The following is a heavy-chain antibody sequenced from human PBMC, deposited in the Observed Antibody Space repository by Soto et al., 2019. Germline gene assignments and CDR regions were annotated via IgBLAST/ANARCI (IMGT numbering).Heavy chain of an antibody. CDR2: TSAYKGNT. D-gene: IGHD3-3*01. Sequence: QVQLVQSGAEVKKPGASVKVSCKASGYTFASYGLSWVRQAPGQGLEWMGWTSAYKGNTNYAQKIQGRVTMTTDTSTSPAYMELRSMRSDDTAVYYCARGRLRFLEWSKDALDIWGQGTMVTVSS. CDR1: GYTFASYG. J-gene: IGHJ3*02. CDR3: ARGRLRFLEWSKDALDI. V-gene: IGHV1-18*01.